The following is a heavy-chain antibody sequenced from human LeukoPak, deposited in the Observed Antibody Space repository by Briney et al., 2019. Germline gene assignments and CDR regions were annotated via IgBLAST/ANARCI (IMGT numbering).Heavy chain of an antibody. D-gene: IGHD2-21*01. CDR3: AKGTKYVVTYNWFDP. CDR1: GFTFDDYA. V-gene: IGHV3-9*01. J-gene: IGHJ5*02. CDR2: ISWNSGSI. Sequence: GGSLRLSCAASGFTFDDYAMHWVRQAPGKGLEWVSGISWNSGSIGYADSVKGRFTISRDNAKNSLYLQMNSLRAEDTALYYCAKGTKYVVTYNWFDPWGQGTLVTVSS.